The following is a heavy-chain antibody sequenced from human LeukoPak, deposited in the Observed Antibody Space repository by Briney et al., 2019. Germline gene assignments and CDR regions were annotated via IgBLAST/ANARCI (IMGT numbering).Heavy chain of an antibody. V-gene: IGHV4-39*01. CDR1: GDSVSRSDSY. CDR3: ARRRYYDGSGYLE. Sequence: SETLSLXCSVSGDSVSRSDSYWVWIRQPPEKGLEWIGTIYYSGITYYSPSLKSRVTMSVDPSNNQFSLNLWSVTAADTALYYCARRRYYDGSGYLEWGQGTLLSVSS. J-gene: IGHJ1*01. D-gene: IGHD3-22*01. CDR2: IYYSGIT.